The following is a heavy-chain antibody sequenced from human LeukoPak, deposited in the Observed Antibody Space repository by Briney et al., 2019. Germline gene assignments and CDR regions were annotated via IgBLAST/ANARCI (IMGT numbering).Heavy chain of an antibody. J-gene: IGHJ6*02. CDR2: IIPIFGTA. CDR3: ARQAVVVVAATPYYYYGMDV. V-gene: IGHV1-69*13. CDR1: GGTFSSYA. Sequence: SVKVSCKASGGTFSSYAISWVRQAPGQGLEWMGGIIPIFGTANYAQKFQGRVTITADESTSTAYMELSSLRSEGTAVYYCARQAVVVVAATPYYYYGMDVWGQGTTVTVSS. D-gene: IGHD2-15*01.